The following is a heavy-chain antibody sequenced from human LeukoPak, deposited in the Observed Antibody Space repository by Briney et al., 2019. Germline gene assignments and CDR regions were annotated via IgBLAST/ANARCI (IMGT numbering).Heavy chain of an antibody. CDR2: INHSGST. D-gene: IGHD1-26*01. V-gene: IGHV4-34*01. CDR3: ARDSGLSGSYYSEDY. Sequence: SETLSLTCAVYGGSFSGYYWSWIRQPPGKGLEWIGEINHSGSTNYNPSLKSRVTISVDKSKNQFSLKLSSVTAADTAVYYCARDSGLSGSYYSEDYWGQGTLVTVS. J-gene: IGHJ4*02. CDR1: GGSFSGYY.